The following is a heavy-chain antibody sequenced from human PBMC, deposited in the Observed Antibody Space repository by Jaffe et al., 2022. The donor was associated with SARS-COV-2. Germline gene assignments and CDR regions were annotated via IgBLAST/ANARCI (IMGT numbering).Heavy chain of an antibody. J-gene: IGHJ3*02. CDR3: ARERPDYDFWNGPPDAFDI. CDR2: MNPNSGNT. Sequence: QVQLVQSGAEVKKPGASVKVSCKASGYTFTSYDINWVRQATGQGLEWMGWMNPNSGNTGYAQKFQGRVTMTRNTSISTAYMELSSLRSEDTAVYYCARERPDYDFWNGPPDAFDIWGQGTMVTVSS. V-gene: IGHV1-8*01. D-gene: IGHD3-3*01. CDR1: GYTFTSYD.